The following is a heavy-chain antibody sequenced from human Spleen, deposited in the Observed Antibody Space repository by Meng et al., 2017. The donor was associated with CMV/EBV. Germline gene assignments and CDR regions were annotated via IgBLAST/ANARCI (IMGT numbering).Heavy chain of an antibody. V-gene: IGHV3-23*01. Sequence: TFSSYARSWVRQAPGKGLEWVSAISGGGGSTFYADSVKGRFTISRDNSKNTLSLQMNSLRAEDTAVYYCAKDSGIGYCSTTTCPSFDYWGQGTLVTVSS. CDR2: ISGGGGST. CDR3: AKDSGIGYCSTTTCPSFDY. J-gene: IGHJ4*02. CDR1: TFSSYA. D-gene: IGHD2-2*01.